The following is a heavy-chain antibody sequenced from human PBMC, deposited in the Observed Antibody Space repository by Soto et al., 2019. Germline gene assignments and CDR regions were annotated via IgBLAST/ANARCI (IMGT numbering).Heavy chain of an antibody. CDR3: ARGFGELLEYYYYYYGMDV. CDR2: IYYSGST. Sequence: SETLSLTCAVYGGSFSSYYWSWIRQPPGKGLEWIGYIYYSGSTNYNPSLKSRVTISVDTSKNQFSLKLSSVTAADTAVYYCARGFGELLEYYYYYYGMDVWGQGTTVTVSS. V-gene: IGHV4-59*01. D-gene: IGHD3-10*01. J-gene: IGHJ6*02. CDR1: GGSFSSYY.